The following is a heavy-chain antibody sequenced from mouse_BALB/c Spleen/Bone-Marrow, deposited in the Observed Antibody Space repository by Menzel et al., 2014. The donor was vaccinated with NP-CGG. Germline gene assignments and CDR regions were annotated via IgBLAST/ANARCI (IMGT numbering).Heavy chain of an antibody. Sequence: EVNLVESGTVLARPGASMKMSCKASGYSFTSYWIHWVKQRPGQGLEWIGAIYPGDSDTSFNQKFKDKAKLTAVTSASTAYMELSSLTNEDSAVYYCTRRTATLDYWGQGTTLTVSS. CDR3: TRRTATLDY. CDR2: IYPGDSDT. D-gene: IGHD1-2*01. J-gene: IGHJ2*01. V-gene: IGHV1-5*01. CDR1: GYSFTSYW.